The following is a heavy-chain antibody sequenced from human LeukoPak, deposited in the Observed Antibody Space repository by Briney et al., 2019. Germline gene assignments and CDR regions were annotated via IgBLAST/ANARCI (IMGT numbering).Heavy chain of an antibody. J-gene: IGHJ4*02. Sequence: PSQTLSLTCTVSGGSISSGDYYWSWIRQPPGKGLEWIGYIYYSGSTYYNPSLKSRVTISVDTSKNQFSLKLSSVTAADTAVYYCAGIIYGGNSGAFDYWGQGTLVTVSS. CDR3: AGIIYGGNSGAFDY. CDR1: GGSISSGDYY. V-gene: IGHV4-30-4*08. D-gene: IGHD4-23*01. CDR2: IYYSGST.